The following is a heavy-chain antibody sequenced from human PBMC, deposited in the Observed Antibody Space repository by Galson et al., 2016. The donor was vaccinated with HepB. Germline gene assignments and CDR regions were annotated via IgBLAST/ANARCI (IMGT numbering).Heavy chain of an antibody. D-gene: IGHD5-24*01. CDR2: ISSDGSFT. CDR3: ANFVTDGAASS. Sequence: SLRLSCAGSGFAFSNFWMHWVRQVPGEGLEWVARISSDGSFTGYVDSVRGRFIIFRDNAENILYLQMNSLRPEDTAVYYCANFVTDGAASSWGQGTLVSVSS. V-gene: IGHV3-74*01. J-gene: IGHJ5*02. CDR1: GFAFSNFW.